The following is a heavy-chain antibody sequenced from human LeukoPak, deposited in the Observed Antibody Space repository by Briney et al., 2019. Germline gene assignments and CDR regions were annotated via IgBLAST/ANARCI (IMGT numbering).Heavy chain of an antibody. Sequence: GGSLRLSCAASGFTFSSYGMHWVRQAPGKGLEWVAVISYDGSNKYYADSVKGRFTISRDNSKNTLYLQMNSLRAEDTAVYYCAKGDYSSNQNWFDPWGQGILVTVSS. CDR1: GFTFSSYG. CDR2: ISYDGSNK. J-gene: IGHJ5*02. CDR3: AKGDYSSNQNWFDP. D-gene: IGHD6-13*01. V-gene: IGHV3-30*18.